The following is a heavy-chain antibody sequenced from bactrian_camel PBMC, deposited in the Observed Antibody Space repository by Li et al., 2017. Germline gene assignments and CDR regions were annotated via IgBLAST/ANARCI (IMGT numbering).Heavy chain of an antibody. CDR1: GFTYDMYC. CDR2: IGSDGTT. CDR3: AAVNWAWLRFPRTDEFQH. Sequence: HVQLVESGGGSVQAGGSLRLSCLLSGFTYDMYCMGWFRQAPGKEREEVVAIGSDGTTHYADSVKGRFTASHDAAVNTLWLEMNNLQPEDTGIYYCAAVNWAWLRFPRTDEFQHWGQGTQVTVS. J-gene: IGHJ4*01. V-gene: IGHV3S55*01. D-gene: IGHD1*01.